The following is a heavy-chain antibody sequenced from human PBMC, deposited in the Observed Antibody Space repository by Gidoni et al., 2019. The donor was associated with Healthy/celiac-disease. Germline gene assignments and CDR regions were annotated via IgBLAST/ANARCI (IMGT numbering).Heavy chain of an antibody. CDR1: GYTFTGYY. V-gene: IGHV1-2*02. J-gene: IGHJ5*02. CDR2: INPNSGVT. D-gene: IGHD3-10*01. Sequence: QVQLVQSGAEVKKPGASVKVSCTASGYTFTGYYMHWVRQAPGQGLEWMGWINPNSGVTNYAQKFQGRVTMTRDTSISTAYMELSRLRSDDTAVYYCARDGGSVANWFDPWGQGTLVTVSS. CDR3: ARDGGSVANWFDP.